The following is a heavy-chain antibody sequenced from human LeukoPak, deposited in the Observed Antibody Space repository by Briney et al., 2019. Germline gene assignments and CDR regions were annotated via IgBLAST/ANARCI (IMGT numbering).Heavy chain of an antibody. CDR1: GFTFSTYW. J-gene: IGHJ4*02. CDR3: AREYDILTDTFDY. CDR2: ISSSGSTI. V-gene: IGHV3-48*04. Sequence: GGSLRLSCAASGFTFSTYWMTWVRQAPGKGLEWVSYISSSGSTIYYADSVKGRFTISRDNAKNSLYLQMNSLRAEDTALYYCAREYDILTDTFDYWGQGTLVTVSS. D-gene: IGHD3-9*01.